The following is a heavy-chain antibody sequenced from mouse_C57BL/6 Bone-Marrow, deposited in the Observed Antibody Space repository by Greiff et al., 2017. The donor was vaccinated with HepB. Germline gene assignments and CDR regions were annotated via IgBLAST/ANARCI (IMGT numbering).Heavy chain of an antibody. CDR1: GYTFTSYW. Sequence: QVQLQQPGAELVKPGASVKLSCKASGYTFTSYWMQWVKQRPGQGLEWIGEIDPSDSYTNYNQKFKGKATLTVDTSSSTAYMELRSLTSEDTAVYYCASGPYGNFYAMDYWGQGTSVTVSS. D-gene: IGHD2-1*01. CDR2: IDPSDSYT. V-gene: IGHV1-50*01. J-gene: IGHJ4*01. CDR3: ASGPYGNFYAMDY.